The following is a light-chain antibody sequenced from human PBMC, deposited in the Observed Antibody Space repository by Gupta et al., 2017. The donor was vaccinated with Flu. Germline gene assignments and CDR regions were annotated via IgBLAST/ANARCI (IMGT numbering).Light chain of an antibody. J-gene: IGLJ1*01. Sequence: QSALTQPRSVSGSPGQSVTISCTGTSSDIGNYDYVSWYQQPPGKAPKLMIYDVTKRPSGVPDRFSGSKSGHAASLTSSGLQAEDEADYYCCSYAGAYSYVFGTGTQVTVL. CDR3: CSYAGAYSYV. CDR2: DVT. CDR1: SSDIGNYDY. V-gene: IGLV2-11*01.